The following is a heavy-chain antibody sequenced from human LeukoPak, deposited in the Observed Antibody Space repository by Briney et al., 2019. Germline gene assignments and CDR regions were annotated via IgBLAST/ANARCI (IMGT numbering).Heavy chain of an antibody. V-gene: IGHV3-11*01. Sequence: GGSLRLSCAASGFTFSDYYMSWIRQAPGKGLEWVSYISSGGSTIYYADSVKGRFTISRDNSKNTLYLQMNSLRAEDTAVYYCAKDLTDFDYWGQGTLVTVSS. CDR3: AKDLTDFDY. J-gene: IGHJ4*02. CDR2: ISSGGSTI. CDR1: GFTFSDYY.